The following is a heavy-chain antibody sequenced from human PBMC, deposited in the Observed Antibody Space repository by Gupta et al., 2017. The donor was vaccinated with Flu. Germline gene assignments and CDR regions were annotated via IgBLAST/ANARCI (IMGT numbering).Heavy chain of an antibody. CDR1: GYSFTSYW. V-gene: IGHV5-51*03. Sequence: EVQLVQSGAEVKKPGESLKISCKGSGYSFTSYWIGWVRQMPGKGLEWRGIIYPGDSDTRYSPSFQGQVTISADKSISTAYRQWSSLKASETAKYYCARLSQTAGYCTNGVCPADYWGQGTLVTVAS. CDR3: ARLSQTAGYCTNGVCPADY. D-gene: IGHD2-8*01. CDR2: IYPGDSDT. J-gene: IGHJ4*02.